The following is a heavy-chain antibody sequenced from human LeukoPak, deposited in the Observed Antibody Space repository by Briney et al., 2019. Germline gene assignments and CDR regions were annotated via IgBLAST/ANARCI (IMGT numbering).Heavy chain of an antibody. V-gene: IGHV3-49*04. J-gene: IGHJ4*02. D-gene: IGHD5-12*01. CDR2: IRSKAYGGAT. Sequence: GGSLRLSCTASGFTFGDYAMSWVRQAPGKGLEWVGFIRSKAYGGATEYAASVKGRFTISRDDSKSIAYLQMNSLKTEDTAVYYCTREYSGYSHYRGQGTLVTVSS. CDR3: TREYSGYSHY. CDR1: GFTFGDYA.